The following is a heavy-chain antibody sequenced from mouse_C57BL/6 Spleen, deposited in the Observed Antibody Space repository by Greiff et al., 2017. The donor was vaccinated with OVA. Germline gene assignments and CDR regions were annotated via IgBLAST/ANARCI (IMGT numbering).Heavy chain of an antibody. CDR2: IDPSDSET. V-gene: IGHV1-52*01. Sequence: QVQLQQPGAELVRPGSSVKLSCKASGYTFTSYWMHWVKQRPIQGLEWIGNIDPSDSETHYNQKFKDKATLTVDKSSSTAYMQLSSLTSEDSAVYYCARVDQYYGSSYYFDYWGQGTTLTVSS. CDR3: ARVDQYYGSSYYFDY. J-gene: IGHJ2*01. D-gene: IGHD1-1*01. CDR1: GYTFTSYW.